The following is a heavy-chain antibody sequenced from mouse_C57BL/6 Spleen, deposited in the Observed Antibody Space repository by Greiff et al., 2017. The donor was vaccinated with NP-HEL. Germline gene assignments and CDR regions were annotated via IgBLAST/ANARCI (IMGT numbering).Heavy chain of an antibody. Sequence: QVQLKQPGAELVKPGASVKLSCKASGYTFTSYWMHWVKQRPGQGLEWIGMIHPNSGSTNYNEKFKSKATLTVDKSSSTAYMQLSSLTSEDSAVYYCAREESYYGSSPYYYAMDYWGQGTSVTVSS. D-gene: IGHD1-1*01. V-gene: IGHV1-64*01. CDR2: IHPNSGST. CDR3: AREESYYGSSPYYYAMDY. CDR1: GYTFTSYW. J-gene: IGHJ4*01.